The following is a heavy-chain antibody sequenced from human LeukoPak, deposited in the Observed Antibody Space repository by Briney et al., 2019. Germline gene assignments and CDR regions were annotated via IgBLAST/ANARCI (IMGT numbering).Heavy chain of an antibody. CDR1: GGSISSYY. Sequence: SETLSLTCTVSGGSISSYYWSWIRQPPGKGLEWIGYMYYSGSTNYNPSLRSRVTISVDTSKNQFSLKLGSVTAADTAVYYCARNLGSGWYYDYWGQGILVTVSS. V-gene: IGHV4-59*08. D-gene: IGHD6-19*01. CDR2: MYYSGST. CDR3: ARNLGSGWYYDY. J-gene: IGHJ4*02.